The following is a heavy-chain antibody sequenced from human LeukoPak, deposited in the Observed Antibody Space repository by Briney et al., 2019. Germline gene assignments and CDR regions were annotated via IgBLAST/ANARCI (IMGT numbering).Heavy chain of an antibody. CDR1: GFTFSSYW. CDR2: IKQDGSEK. Sequence: GGSLRRSCAAAGFTFSSYWMNWARQAPGKGLEWVANIKQDGSEKYYVDSLKGRFTISRDNAKNSLYLRMNSLRAEDTAVYYCATSRTLDHWGQGTLVIVSS. CDR3: ATSRTLDH. V-gene: IGHV3-7*05. J-gene: IGHJ4*02.